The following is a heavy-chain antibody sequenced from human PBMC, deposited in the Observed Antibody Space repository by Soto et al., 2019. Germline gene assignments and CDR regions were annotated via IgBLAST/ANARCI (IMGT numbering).Heavy chain of an antibody. Sequence: QVQLVESGGGVVQPGRSLRLSCAASGFTFSSYAMHWVRQAPGKGLEWVAVISYDGSNKYYADSVKGRFTISRDNSKNTLYLQMNSLRAEDTAVYYCARDQIVVVPAAASGAGGMDVW. V-gene: IGHV3-30-3*01. D-gene: IGHD2-2*01. J-gene: IGHJ6*01. CDR1: GFTFSSYA. CDR2: ISYDGSNK. CDR3: ARDQIVVVPAAASGAGGMDV.